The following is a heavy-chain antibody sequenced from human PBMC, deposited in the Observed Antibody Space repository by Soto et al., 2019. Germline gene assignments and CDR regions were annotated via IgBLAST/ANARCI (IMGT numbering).Heavy chain of an antibody. CDR2: ISYDGSNK. V-gene: IGHV3-30-3*01. J-gene: IGHJ6*02. D-gene: IGHD4-17*01. Sequence: QVQLVESGGGVVQPGRSLRLSCAASGFTFSSYAMHWVRQAPGKGLEWVAVISYDGSNKYYADSVKGRFTISRDNSKNTLYLQMNSLRAEDRDVYYCASPTTVTKAFYYGMDVWAQGTKVTVSS. CDR3: ASPTTVTKAFYYGMDV. CDR1: GFTFSSYA.